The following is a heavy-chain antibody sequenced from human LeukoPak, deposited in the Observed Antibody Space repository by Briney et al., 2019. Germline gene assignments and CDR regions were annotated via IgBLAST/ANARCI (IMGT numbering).Heavy chain of an antibody. V-gene: IGHV3-13*01. Sequence: GGSLRLSYAASAFTFRNSDIHWVRQGLEWVSGFGSAVDSYYPGSVKGRFSISRESAKNSLYLQMNSLRAEDTAVYYCATYYDFWSGYEYLRYFDYWGQGTLVTVSS. CDR1: AFTFRNSD. CDR2: FGSAVDS. CDR3: ATYYDFWSGYEYLRYFDY. D-gene: IGHD3-3*01. J-gene: IGHJ4*02.